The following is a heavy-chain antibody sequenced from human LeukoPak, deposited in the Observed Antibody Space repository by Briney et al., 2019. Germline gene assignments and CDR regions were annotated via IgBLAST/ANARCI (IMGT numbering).Heavy chain of an antibody. V-gene: IGHV4-30-4*08. Sequence: SETLSLTCTVSGGSISSGDYYWSWIRQPPGKGLEWIGYIYYSGSTYYHPSLKSRVTISVDTSKNQFSLKLSSVTAADTAVYYCARRSWYYDFWSGSGTGFDPWGQGTLVTVSS. J-gene: IGHJ5*02. CDR3: ARRSWYYDFWSGSGTGFDP. D-gene: IGHD3-3*01. CDR1: GGSISSGDYY. CDR2: IYYSGST.